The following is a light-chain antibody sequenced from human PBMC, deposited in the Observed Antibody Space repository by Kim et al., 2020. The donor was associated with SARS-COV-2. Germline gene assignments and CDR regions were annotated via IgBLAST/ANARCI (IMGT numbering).Light chain of an antibody. CDR1: QSVSNS. CDR3: QQRTNWRYS. J-gene: IGKJ2*03. Sequence: VSPGEKAALSGRASQSVSNSVAWYQQKPGQAPRLLIFDASNRATDIPARFSGSGSGTDFTLTISSLEPEDFAVYFCQQRTNWRYSFGQGTKLEI. CDR2: DAS. V-gene: IGKV3-11*01.